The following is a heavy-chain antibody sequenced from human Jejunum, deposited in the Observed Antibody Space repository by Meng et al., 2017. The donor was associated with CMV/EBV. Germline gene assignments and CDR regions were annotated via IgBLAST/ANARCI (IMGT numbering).Heavy chain of an antibody. CDR1: GSYLTSSNYY. CDR2: IYYSGTT. D-gene: IGHD5-18*01. Sequence: GSYLTSSNYYWGWIRQPPGKGLEWIGNIYYSGTTYYNPSLKSRGTISVDTSKNQFSLKLSSVTAADTAVYYCTRGLGSYGSRIDYWGQGTLVTVSS. CDR3: TRGLGSYGSRIDY. J-gene: IGHJ4*02. V-gene: IGHV4-39*07.